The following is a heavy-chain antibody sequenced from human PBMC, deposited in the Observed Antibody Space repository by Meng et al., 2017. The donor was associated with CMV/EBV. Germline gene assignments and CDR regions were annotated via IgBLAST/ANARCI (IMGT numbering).Heavy chain of an antibody. Sequence: ASVKVSCKASGYTFTGYYMHWVRQAPGQGLEWMGWTNPNSGGTNYAQKFQGRVTMTRDTSISTAYMELSRLRSDDTAVYYCARVVPAAIGTIDYWGQGTLVTSPQ. J-gene: IGHJ4*02. CDR3: ARVVPAAIGTIDY. D-gene: IGHD2-2*01. CDR1: GYTFTGYY. V-gene: IGHV1-2*02. CDR2: TNPNSGGT.